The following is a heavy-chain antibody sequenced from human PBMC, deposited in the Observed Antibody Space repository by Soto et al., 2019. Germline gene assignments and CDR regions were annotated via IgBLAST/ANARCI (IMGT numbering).Heavy chain of an antibody. CDR3: ARGGRWLLRNYYYYGMDV. D-gene: IGHD2-15*01. J-gene: IGHJ6*02. CDR1: GYTFTGYY. V-gene: IGHV1-2*04. Sequence: ASVKVSCKASGYTFTGYYMHWARQAPGQGLEWMGWINPNSGGTNYAQKFQGWVTMTRDTSISTAYMELSRLRSDDTAVYYCARGGRWLLRNYYYYGMDVWGQGTTVTVSS. CDR2: INPNSGGT.